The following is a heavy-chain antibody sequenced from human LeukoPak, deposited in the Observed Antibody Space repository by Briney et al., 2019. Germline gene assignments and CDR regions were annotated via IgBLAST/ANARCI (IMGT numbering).Heavy chain of an antibody. Sequence: GGSLRLSCAASGFTFSSYGMHWVRQAPGKGLEWVAVIWYDGSNKYYADSVKGRFTISRDNSKNTLYLQMNSLRAEDTAVYYCARAQAYCSGGSCYPESAVDYWGQGTLVTVSS. J-gene: IGHJ4*02. CDR2: IWYDGSNK. D-gene: IGHD2-15*01. V-gene: IGHV3-33*01. CDR1: GFTFSSYG. CDR3: ARAQAYCSGGSCYPESAVDY.